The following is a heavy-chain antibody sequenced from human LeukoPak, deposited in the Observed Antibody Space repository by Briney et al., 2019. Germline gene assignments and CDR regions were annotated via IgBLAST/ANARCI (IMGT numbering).Heavy chain of an antibody. V-gene: IGHV4-59*01. CDR3: AGGGYCTRNSCFAPLFDY. CDR2: IHYSGTT. J-gene: IGHJ4*02. Sequence: SETLSLTCTVSGGSIYSYYWSWIRQPPGKGLEWIGYIHYSGTTDYNPSLKSRVTISVDTSKSQFSLRLNSVTAADTAVYYCAGGGYCTRNSCFAPLFDYWGPGALATVSS. CDR1: GGSIYSYY. D-gene: IGHD2-2*01.